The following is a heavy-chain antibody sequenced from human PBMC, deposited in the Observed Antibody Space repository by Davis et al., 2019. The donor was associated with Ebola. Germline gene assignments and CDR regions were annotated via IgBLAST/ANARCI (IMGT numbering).Heavy chain of an antibody. Sequence: PGGSLRLSCAASGFTFSSYWMSWVRQAPGKGLEWVANIKQDGSEKYYVDSVKGRFTISRDNAKNTLYLQMNSLRAEDTAVYYCARDPEFSSSSGWGVSFDYWGQGTLVTVSS. D-gene: IGHD6-13*01. CDR3: ARDPEFSSSSGWGVSFDY. CDR2: IKQDGSEK. V-gene: IGHV3-7*01. CDR1: GFTFSSYW. J-gene: IGHJ4*02.